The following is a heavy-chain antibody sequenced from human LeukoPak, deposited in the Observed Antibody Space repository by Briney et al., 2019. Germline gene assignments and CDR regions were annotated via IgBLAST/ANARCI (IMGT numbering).Heavy chain of an antibody. Sequence: SETLSLTCTVSGGSISSGSYYWNWIRQPAGKGLEWIGRIYTSGSTNYNPSLNSRVTISVDTSKNQFSLNLRSVTAADTAVYYWGGPGGYFDWLPFGYWGQGTLVTVSS. CDR3: GGPGGYFDWLPFGY. V-gene: IGHV4-61*02. J-gene: IGHJ4*02. CDR1: GGSISSGSYY. D-gene: IGHD3-9*01. CDR2: IYTSGST.